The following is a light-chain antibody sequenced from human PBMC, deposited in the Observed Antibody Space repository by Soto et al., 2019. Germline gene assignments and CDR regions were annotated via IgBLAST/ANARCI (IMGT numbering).Light chain of an antibody. CDR2: SNN. V-gene: IGLV1-44*01. Sequence: QSVLTQPPSASGTPGQRVTISCSGSSSNIGSNTVNWHQQLPGTAPKLLIYSNNQRPSGVPDRFSGSKSGTSASLAVNGLQSEDEADYYCAAWDDSLNGPLFGGGTKVTVL. CDR1: SSNIGSNT. CDR3: AAWDDSLNGPL. J-gene: IGLJ3*02.